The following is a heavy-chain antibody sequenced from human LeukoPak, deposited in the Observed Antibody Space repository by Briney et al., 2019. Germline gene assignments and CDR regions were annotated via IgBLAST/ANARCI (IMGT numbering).Heavy chain of an antibody. CDR3: ARLPTSSPYYYYYYMDV. CDR2: ISWNSGSI. CDR1: GFTFDDYA. D-gene: IGHD2-15*01. V-gene: IGHV3-9*01. Sequence: GRSLRLSCAASGFTFDDYAMHWVRQAPGKGLEWVSGISWNSGSIGYADSVKGRFTISRDNAKNSLYLQMNSLRAEDTAVYYCARLPTSSPYYYYYYMDVWGKGTTVTVSS. J-gene: IGHJ6*03.